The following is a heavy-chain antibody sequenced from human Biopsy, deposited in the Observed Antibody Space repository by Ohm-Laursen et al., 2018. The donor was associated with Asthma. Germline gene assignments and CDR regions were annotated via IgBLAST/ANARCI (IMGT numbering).Heavy chain of an antibody. CDR3: ARAQDYYDSRGYYRGFDY. V-gene: IGHV4-31*03. CDR2: SYYSGST. Sequence: TLSLTCTVSYGTITSGGYYWTGIRQHPGKGLEWIGFSYYSGSTYYNPSLKSRVSISIDTSKNQFSLKLSSVTAADTAVYYCARAQDYYDSRGYYRGFDYWGQGTLVTVSS. D-gene: IGHD3-22*01. CDR1: YGTITSGGYY. J-gene: IGHJ4*02.